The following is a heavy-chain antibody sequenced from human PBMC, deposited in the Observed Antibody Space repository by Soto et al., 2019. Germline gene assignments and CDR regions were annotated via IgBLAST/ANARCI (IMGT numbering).Heavy chain of an antibody. CDR3: ARLYYDFWSGYPTYMDV. CDR2: IKQDGSEK. J-gene: IGHJ6*03. CDR1: GFTSSTYW. D-gene: IGHD3-3*01. Sequence: PGXSLRLSGAASGFTSSTYWISWVDQAPGKGLEWVANIKQDGSEKYYVDSVKGRFTISRDNAKNSLYLQMNSLRAEDTAVYYCARLYYDFWSGYPTYMDVWGKGTTVTVSS. V-gene: IGHV3-7*01.